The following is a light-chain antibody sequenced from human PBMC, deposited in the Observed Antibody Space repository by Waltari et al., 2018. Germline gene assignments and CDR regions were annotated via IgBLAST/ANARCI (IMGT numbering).Light chain of an antibody. V-gene: IGLV2-14*03. Sequence: QSALAQPASVSGSPGQSITISCTGTDSDIGAYNYVSWYQQHPGIAPKLLLYDVSDRPSGVSDRFCGSEAGKTASLTISGLQPEDAADYYCSSYTRRNTVIFGGGTKLTVV. J-gene: IGLJ2*01. CDR3: SSYTRRNTVI. CDR1: DSDIGAYNY. CDR2: DVS.